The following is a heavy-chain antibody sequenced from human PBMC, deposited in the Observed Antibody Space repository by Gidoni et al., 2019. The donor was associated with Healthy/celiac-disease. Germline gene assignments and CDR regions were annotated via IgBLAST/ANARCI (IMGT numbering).Heavy chain of an antibody. J-gene: IGHJ6*02. CDR3: ARAADYSNLYYGMDV. CDR1: VFTFISYD. Sequence: EVPLVESGGGLVTPGGSLRLSCAASVFTFISYDMHWVRQATGKGLEWVSAIGTAGDTYYPGSVKGRFTISRENAKNSLYLQMNSLRAEDTAVYYCARAADYSNLYYGMDVWGQGTTVTVSS. CDR2: IGTAGDT. V-gene: IGHV3-13*01. D-gene: IGHD4-4*01.